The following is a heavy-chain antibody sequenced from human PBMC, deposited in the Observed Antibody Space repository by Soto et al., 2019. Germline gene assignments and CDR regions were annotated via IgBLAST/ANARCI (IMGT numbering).Heavy chain of an antibody. D-gene: IGHD2-2*01. CDR2: INPSGGST. J-gene: IGHJ4*02. Sequence: ASVKVSCKASGYTFTSYYMHWVRQAPGQGLEWMGIINPSGGSTSYAQKFQGRVTMTRDTSTSTVYMELSSLRSEDTAVYYCARGGKDIVVIPADKGGMDVWGQGTLVTVSS. CDR3: ARGGKDIVVIPADKGGMDV. V-gene: IGHV1-46*03. CDR1: GYTFTSYY.